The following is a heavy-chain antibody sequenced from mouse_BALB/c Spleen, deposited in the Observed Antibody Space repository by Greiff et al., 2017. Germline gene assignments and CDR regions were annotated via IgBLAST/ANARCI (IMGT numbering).Heavy chain of an antibody. V-gene: IGHV14-3*02. Sequence: EVQLVESGAELVKPGASVKLSCTASGFNIKDTYMHWVKQRPEQGLEWIGRIDPANGNTKYDPKFQGKATITADTSSNTAYLQLSSLTSEDTAVYYCARPPSYAMDYWGQGTSVTVSS. CDR1: GFNIKDTY. CDR2: IDPANGNT. J-gene: IGHJ4*01. CDR3: ARPPSYAMDY. D-gene: IGHD2-10*02.